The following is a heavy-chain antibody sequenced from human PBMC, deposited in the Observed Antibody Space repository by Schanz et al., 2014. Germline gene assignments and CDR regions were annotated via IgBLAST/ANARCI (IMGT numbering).Heavy chain of an antibody. Sequence: QVQLVHSGAEVKKPGSSVKVSCTASGGTFSSYTISWIRQAPGQGLEWMGRIMPLRGIGNNAWKFQDRLTITADKSMNITYMELSSLGTEDTAVYYCTRLRRADPNGFDVWGQGTTVTV. CDR2: IMPLRGIG. CDR1: GGTFSSYT. CDR3: TRLRRADPNGFDV. V-gene: IGHV1-69*02. D-gene: IGHD6-19*01. J-gene: IGHJ6*02.